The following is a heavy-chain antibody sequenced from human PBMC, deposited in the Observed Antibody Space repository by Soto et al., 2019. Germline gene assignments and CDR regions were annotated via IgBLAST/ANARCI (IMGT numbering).Heavy chain of an antibody. CDR1: GYTFTSYA. CDR2: INAGNGNT. J-gene: IGHJ5*02. Sequence: QVQLVQSGAEVKKPGASVKVSCKASGYTFTSYAMHWVRQAPGQRLEWMGWINAGNGNTKYSQKFQGRVTITRDTSARRAYMELSSLRYEDTAVYYCARQAEGGYNYGSWGQGTLVTVSS. D-gene: IGHD5-12*01. CDR3: ARQAEGGYNYGS. V-gene: IGHV1-3*01.